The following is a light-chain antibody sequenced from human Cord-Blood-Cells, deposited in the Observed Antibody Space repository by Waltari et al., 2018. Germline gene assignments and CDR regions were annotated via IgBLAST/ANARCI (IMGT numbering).Light chain of an antibody. CDR2: DVS. V-gene: IGLV2-11*01. Sequence: QSALTQPRSVSGSPGQSVTISCTGTSSDVGGYNYVSWYQQHPGKAPKLMIYDVSKRPSGVPDRFSGSKSGNTASLTISWLQAEDEADYYCCSYAGSYTRVFGGGTKLTVL. CDR1: SSDVGGYNY. J-gene: IGLJ3*02. CDR3: CSYAGSYTRV.